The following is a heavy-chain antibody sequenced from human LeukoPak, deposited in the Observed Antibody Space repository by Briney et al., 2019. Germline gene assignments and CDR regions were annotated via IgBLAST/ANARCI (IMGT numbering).Heavy chain of an antibody. V-gene: IGHV3-23*01. CDR1: GFTFSSYA. CDR3: AKDRVDGDYVLAYFQH. D-gene: IGHD4-17*01. J-gene: IGHJ1*01. Sequence: GGSLRLSCAASGFTFSSYAMSWVRQAPGKGLGWVSAISGSGGSTYYADSVKGRFTISRDNSKNTLYLQMNSLRAEDTAVYYCAKDRVDGDYVLAYFQHWGQGTLVTVSS. CDR2: ISGSGGST.